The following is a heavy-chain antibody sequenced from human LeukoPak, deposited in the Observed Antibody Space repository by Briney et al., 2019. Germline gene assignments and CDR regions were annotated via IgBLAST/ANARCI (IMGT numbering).Heavy chain of an antibody. CDR1: GGSISSYY. CDR3: ARVRPHYDILTGYYLPYYYYMDI. CDR2: IYTSGST. J-gene: IGHJ6*03. Sequence: SETLSLTCTVSGGSISSYYWSWIRQPAGKGLEWIGRIYTSGSTNYNPSLKSRVTMSVDTSKNQFSLKLSSVTAADTAVYYCARVRPHYDILTGYYLPYYYYMDIWGKGTTVTVSS. D-gene: IGHD3-9*01. V-gene: IGHV4-4*07.